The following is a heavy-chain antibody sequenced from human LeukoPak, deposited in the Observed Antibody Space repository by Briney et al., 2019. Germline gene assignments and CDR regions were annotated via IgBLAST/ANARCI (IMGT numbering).Heavy chain of an antibody. CDR2: IRGKSNNYAT. CDR3: TRPLYSSNCFDP. V-gene: IGHV3-73*01. CDR1: GFTFSGSA. D-gene: IGHD6-13*01. Sequence: GGSLKLSCAASGFTFSGSAMHWVRQASGKGREWVCRIRGKSNNYATAYSESVKGRFTISRDDSKNMAYLQLNSLKTEDTAVYYCTRPLYSSNCFDPWGQGTLVTVSS. J-gene: IGHJ5*02.